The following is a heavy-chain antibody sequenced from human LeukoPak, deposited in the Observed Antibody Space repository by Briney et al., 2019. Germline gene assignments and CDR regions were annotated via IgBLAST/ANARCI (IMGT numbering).Heavy chain of an antibody. CDR3: ARINDFWSGYSRPSYGMDV. D-gene: IGHD3-3*01. Sequence: SETLSLTCTVSGGSISSSSYYWGWIRQPPGKGLEWIGSIYYSGSTYHNPSLKSRVTISVDTSKNQFSLKLSSVTAADTAVYYCARINDFWSGYSRPSYGMDVWGQGTTVTVSS. CDR1: GGSISSSSYY. J-gene: IGHJ6*02. CDR2: IYYSGST. V-gene: IGHV4-39*01.